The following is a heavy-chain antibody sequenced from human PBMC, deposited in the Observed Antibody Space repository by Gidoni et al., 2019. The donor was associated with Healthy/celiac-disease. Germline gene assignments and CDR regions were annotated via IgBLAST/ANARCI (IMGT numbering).Heavy chain of an antibody. CDR2: ISYDGSNK. J-gene: IGHJ4*02. CDR3: AKDLEDSSSWYEVDY. D-gene: IGHD6-13*01. Sequence: QVELVESGGGVVQPGRSLRLSCAASGFTFSSYGMPWVRKAPGKGLEWVAVISYDGSNKYYADSVKGRFTISRDNSKNTLYLQMNSLRAEDTAVYYCAKDLEDSSSWYEVDYWGQGTLVTVSS. CDR1: GFTFSSYG. V-gene: IGHV3-30*18.